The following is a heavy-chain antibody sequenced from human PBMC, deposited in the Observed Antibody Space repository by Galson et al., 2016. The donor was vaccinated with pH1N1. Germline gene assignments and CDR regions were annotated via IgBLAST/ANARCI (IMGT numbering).Heavy chain of an antibody. V-gene: IGHV4-61*02. CDR1: GGSISRTGHF. J-gene: IGHJ4*02. CDR3: ARARIQLWLGIDC. CDR2: IYASGNT. D-gene: IGHD5-18*01. Sequence: TLSLTCSVSGGSISRTGHFWTWIRQPAGKGLEWIGRIYASGNTTYNPSLKSRVTILLDTSQNQFSLKLSSVTAADTAVYYCARARIQLWLGIDCWGQGTLVTVSS.